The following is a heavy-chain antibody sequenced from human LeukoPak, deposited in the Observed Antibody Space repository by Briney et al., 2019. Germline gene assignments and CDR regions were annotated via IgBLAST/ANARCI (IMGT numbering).Heavy chain of an antibody. CDR2: IYYSGST. V-gene: IGHV4-39*01. CDR3: ARLWTRDNWNYGFDY. Sequence: SETLPLTCTVSGGSISSSSYYWGWIRQPPGKGLEWIGSIYYSGSTYYNPSLKSRVTISVDTSKNQFSLKLSSVTAADTAVHYCARLWTRDNWNYGFDYWGQGTLVTVSS. D-gene: IGHD1-7*01. J-gene: IGHJ4*02. CDR1: GGSISSSSYY.